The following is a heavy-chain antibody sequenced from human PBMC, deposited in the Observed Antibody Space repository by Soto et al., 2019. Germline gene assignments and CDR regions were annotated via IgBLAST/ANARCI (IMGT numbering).Heavy chain of an antibody. V-gene: IGHV1-18*01. CDR2: ISGYNGDT. D-gene: IGHD6-13*01. CDR3: ARAEAYSSSWYAMDV. CDR1: GYSFTAFG. Sequence: QVQLVQSGAEVKKPGASVKVSCKATGYSFTAFGLIWVRQAPGQGLEWMGWISGYNGDTNYAQNLQGRVTMTTDTSTSTVSMELRSLKSDDTAVYYCARAEAYSSSWYAMDVWGQGTTVIVS. J-gene: IGHJ6*02.